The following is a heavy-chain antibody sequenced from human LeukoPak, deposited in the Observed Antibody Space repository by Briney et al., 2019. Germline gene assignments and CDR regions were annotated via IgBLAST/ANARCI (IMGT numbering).Heavy chain of an antibody. CDR2: ISYDGSNK. V-gene: IGHV3-30*18. CDR3: AKVEDIVVVVAAFDY. D-gene: IGHD2-15*01. J-gene: IGHJ4*02. CDR1: GFTFSSYG. Sequence: GGSLRLSCAASGFTFSSYGMPWVRQAPGKGLEWVAVISYDGSNKYYADSVKGRFTISRDNSKNTLYLQMNSLRAEDTAVYYCAKVEDIVVVVAAFDYWGQGTLVTVSS.